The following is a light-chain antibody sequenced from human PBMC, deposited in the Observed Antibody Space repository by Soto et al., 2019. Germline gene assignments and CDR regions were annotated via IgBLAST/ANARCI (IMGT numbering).Light chain of an antibody. Sequence: EIVLTQCPGTLSLSPGERATLSCRASQSVSSSYLAWYQQKPGQAPRFLIYGASSRATGIPDRFSGSGSGTDFTLTISRLEPEDFAVYYCQQYGSSPPYTFGQGTKLEIK. CDR1: QSVSSSY. CDR3: QQYGSSPPYT. V-gene: IGKV3-20*01. J-gene: IGKJ2*01. CDR2: GAS.